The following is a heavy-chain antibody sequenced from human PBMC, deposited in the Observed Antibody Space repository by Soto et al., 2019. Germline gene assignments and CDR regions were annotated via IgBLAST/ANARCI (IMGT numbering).Heavy chain of an antibody. CDR2: IYPGDSDT. J-gene: IGHJ6*02. V-gene: IGHV5-51*01. CDR1: GYSFTSYW. CDR3: ASSAXGTSWKYYYXXMDV. D-gene: IGHD6-13*01. Sequence: PGESLKISCKGSGYSFTSYWIGWVRQVPGKGLEWMGIIYPGDSDTRYSPSFQGQVTISADKSISTAYLQWSSLKASDTAMYYCASSAXGTSWKYYYXXMDVXRQGTTVTVSS.